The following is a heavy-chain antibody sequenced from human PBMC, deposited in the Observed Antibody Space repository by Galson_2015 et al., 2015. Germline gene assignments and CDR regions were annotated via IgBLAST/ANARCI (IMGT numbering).Heavy chain of an antibody. V-gene: IGHV3-23*01. J-gene: IGHJ4*02. CDR3: AKSYSSNSVGGYFDL. CDR2: ISGGGGGI. D-gene: IGHD6-13*01. CDR1: GFTFSSYA. Sequence: SLRLSCAASGFTFSSYAMSWVRQAPGKGLEWVSDISGGGGGIYYADSGKGRFTISRDNSKSTLYLQMNSLRAEDTAVYYCAKSYSSNSVGGYFDLWGQGTLVTVSS.